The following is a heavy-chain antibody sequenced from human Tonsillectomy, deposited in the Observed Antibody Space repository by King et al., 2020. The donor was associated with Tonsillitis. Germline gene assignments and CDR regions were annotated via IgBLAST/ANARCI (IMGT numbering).Heavy chain of an antibody. D-gene: IGHD1-1*01. J-gene: IGHJ6*02. CDR3: ARVPISATAYYYAMDV. CDR2: LYYTGTT. V-gene: IGHV4-59*13. CDR1: NGSIYSYY. Sequence: QLQESGPGLVKPSETLSLTCTVSNGSIYSYYWSWIRQPPGKGLEWIGYLYYTGTTNYNPSLKSRVTISVDTPNNQFSLKLTSVTAADTAVYYCARVPISATAYYYAMDVWGQGTTVFVSS.